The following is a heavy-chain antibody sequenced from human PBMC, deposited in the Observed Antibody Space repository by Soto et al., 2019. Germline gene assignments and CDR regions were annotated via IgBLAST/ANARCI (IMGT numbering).Heavy chain of an antibody. CDR3: AIGVNLPFEDY. J-gene: IGHJ4*02. D-gene: IGHD3-9*01. V-gene: IGHV1-18*01. CDR2: IGGYNGNA. CDR1: GYTFTTYT. Sequence: QVQLVQSGAEVKQPGASVRVSCKASGYTFTTYTLTWVRQAPGQGLEWMGRIGGYNGNANYAQKLQGRVTMTTDTSTSTAYMDLRSLRSDDTAVYYCAIGVNLPFEDYWGQGTLVTVSS.